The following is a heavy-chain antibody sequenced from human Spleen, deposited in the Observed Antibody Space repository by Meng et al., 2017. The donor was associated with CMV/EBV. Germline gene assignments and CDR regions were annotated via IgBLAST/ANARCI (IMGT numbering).Heavy chain of an antibody. Sequence: GESLKISCAASGFTFSSYGMHWVRQAPGKGLEWVAVIWYDGSNKYYADSVKGRFSISRDNSENTLYLQMSGLRDDDTAVYYCAKGLSPATGDLFYFEFWGQGTLVTVSS. J-gene: IGHJ4*02. D-gene: IGHD7-27*01. CDR1: GFTFSSYG. V-gene: IGHV3-33*03. CDR3: AKGLSPATGDLFYFEF. CDR2: IWYDGSNK.